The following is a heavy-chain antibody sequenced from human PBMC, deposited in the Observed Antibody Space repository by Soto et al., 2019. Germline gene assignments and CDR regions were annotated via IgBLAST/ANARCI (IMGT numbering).Heavy chain of an antibody. V-gene: IGHV1-8*01. CDR3: ARVVPAANQYYYYYGMDV. Sequence: ASVKVSCKASGYTFTSYDINWVRQATGQGLEWMGWMNPNSGNTGYAQKFQGRVTMTRNTSISTAYMELSSLRSEDTAVYYCARVVPAANQYYYYYGMDVWGQGTTVTVSS. J-gene: IGHJ6*02. CDR1: GYTFTSYD. CDR2: MNPNSGNT. D-gene: IGHD2-2*01.